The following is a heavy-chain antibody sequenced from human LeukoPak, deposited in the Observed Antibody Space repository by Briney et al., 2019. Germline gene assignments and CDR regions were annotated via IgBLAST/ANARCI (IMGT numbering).Heavy chain of an antibody. CDR1: GGSDSSGSYY. V-gene: IGHV4-61*01. D-gene: IGHD3-22*01. CDR3: ARGRDYYDSSGYWTLDAFDI. J-gene: IGHJ3*02. Sequence: PSETLSLTYTVSGGSDSSGSYYWSWIRQPPGKGLEWIGYIYYSGSTNYNPSLKSRVTISVDTSKNQFSLKLSSVTAADTAVYYCARGRDYYDSSGYWTLDAFDIWGQGTMVTVSS. CDR2: IYYSGST.